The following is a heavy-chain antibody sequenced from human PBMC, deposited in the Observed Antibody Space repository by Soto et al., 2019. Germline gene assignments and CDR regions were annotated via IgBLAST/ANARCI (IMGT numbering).Heavy chain of an antibody. J-gene: IGHJ4*02. Sequence: PGGSLRLSCAVSGFTFSDYYMSWIRQAPGKGLEWVAYISSGGTTIYYGDSVKGRFAISRDNAKNSLYLQMNSLRAEDTAVYYCARDYDILTGYSPFDYWGQGTLVTAPQ. D-gene: IGHD3-9*01. V-gene: IGHV3-11*01. CDR1: GFTFSDYY. CDR3: ARDYDILTGYSPFDY. CDR2: ISSGGTTI.